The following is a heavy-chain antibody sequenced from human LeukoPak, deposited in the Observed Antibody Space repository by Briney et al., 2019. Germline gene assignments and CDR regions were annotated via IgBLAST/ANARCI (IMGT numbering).Heavy chain of an antibody. CDR3: AREEAAAGTWWFDP. Sequence: PSETLSLTCTVSGGSISSGGYYWSWIRQHPGKGLEWIGYIYYSGSTYYNPSLKSRVTISVDTSKNQFSLKLSSVTAAGTAVYYCAREEAAAGTWWFDPWGQGTLVTVSS. V-gene: IGHV4-31*03. CDR1: GGSISSGGYY. D-gene: IGHD6-13*01. J-gene: IGHJ5*02. CDR2: IYYSGST.